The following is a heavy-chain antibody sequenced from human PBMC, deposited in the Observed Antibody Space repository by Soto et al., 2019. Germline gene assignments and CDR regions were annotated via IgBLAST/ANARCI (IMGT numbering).Heavy chain of an antibody. D-gene: IGHD6-6*01. V-gene: IGHV3-23*01. CDR2: ISGSGGST. Sequence: HPGGSLRLSCAASGFTFSSYAMSGVRQAPGKGLEWVSAISGSGGSTYYADSVKGRFTISRDNSRNTLYLQMNSLRAEDTAVYYCAKDRRPYSSSSPFDYWGQGTLVTVSS. J-gene: IGHJ4*02. CDR3: AKDRRPYSSSSPFDY. CDR1: GFTFSSYA.